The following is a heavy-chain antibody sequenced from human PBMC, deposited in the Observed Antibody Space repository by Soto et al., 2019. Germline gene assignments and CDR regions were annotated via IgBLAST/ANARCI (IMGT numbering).Heavy chain of an antibody. CDR2: ISGSGGST. CDR3: AKPYRSVVVVAGTFDY. CDR1: GFTFSSYA. D-gene: IGHD2-15*01. V-gene: IGHV3-23*01. J-gene: IGHJ4*02. Sequence: EVQLLESGGGLVQPGGSLRLSCAASGFTFSSYAMSWVRQAPGKGLEWVSAISGSGGSTYYADSVKGRFTISRDDSKNTRYLQMNILGAEDTAVYYCAKPYRSVVVVAGTFDYWGQGTL.